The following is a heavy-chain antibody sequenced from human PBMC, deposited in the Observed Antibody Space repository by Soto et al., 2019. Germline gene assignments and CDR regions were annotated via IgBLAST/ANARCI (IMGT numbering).Heavy chain of an antibody. CDR2: IYYSGST. CDR3: ARGGNLSGYYYYFDY. V-gene: IGHV4-31*03. D-gene: IGHD3-22*01. Sequence: PSETLSLTCTVSGGSISSGGYYWSWIRQHPGKGLEWIGYIYYSGSTYYNPSLKSRVTISVDTSKNQFSLKLSSVTAADTAVYYCARGGNLSGYYYYFDYWGQGTLVTVSS. J-gene: IGHJ4*02. CDR1: GGSISSGGYY.